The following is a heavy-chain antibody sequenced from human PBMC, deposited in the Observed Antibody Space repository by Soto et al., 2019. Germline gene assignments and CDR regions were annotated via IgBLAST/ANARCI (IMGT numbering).Heavy chain of an antibody. J-gene: IGHJ3*02. V-gene: IGHV4-4*07. D-gene: IGHD3-22*01. CDR1: GGSISSYY. Sequence: SETLSLTCTVSGGSISSYYWSWIRQPAGKGLEWIGRIYTSGSTNYNPSLKSRVTMSVDTSKNQFSLKLSSVTAADTAVYYCARDQYYDSSLWGVAFDIRGQGTMVTVSS. CDR3: ARDQYYDSSLWGVAFDI. CDR2: IYTSGST.